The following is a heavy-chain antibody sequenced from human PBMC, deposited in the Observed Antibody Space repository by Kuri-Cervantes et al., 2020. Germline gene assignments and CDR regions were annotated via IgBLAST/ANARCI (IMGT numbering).Heavy chain of an antibody. CDR1: GGSISSYY. V-gene: IGHV4-59*13. J-gene: IGHJ5*02. Sequence: SETLSLTCTVSGGSISSYYWSWIRQPPGKGLEWIGYIYYSGSTNYNPSLKSRVTIPIDTSKNQFFLKVKSVTAADAAVYYCARTPIVYGSGTPFDPWGQGTLVTVSS. CDR3: ARTPIVYGSGTPFDP. D-gene: IGHD3-10*01. CDR2: IYYSGST.